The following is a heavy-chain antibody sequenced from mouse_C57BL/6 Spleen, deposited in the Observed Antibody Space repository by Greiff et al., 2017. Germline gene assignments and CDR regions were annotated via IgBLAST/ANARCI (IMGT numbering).Heavy chain of an antibody. Sequence: VQLQQSGAELARPGASVKMSCKASGYTFTSYTMHWVKQRPGQGLEWIGYINPSSGYTKYNQKFKDKATLTADKSSSTAYMQLSSLTSEDSAVYYCASSTYYNAMDCWGQGTSVTVSS. J-gene: IGHJ4*01. V-gene: IGHV1-4*01. D-gene: IGHD2-12*01. CDR1: GYTFTSYT. CDR3: ASSTYYNAMDC. CDR2: INPSSGYT.